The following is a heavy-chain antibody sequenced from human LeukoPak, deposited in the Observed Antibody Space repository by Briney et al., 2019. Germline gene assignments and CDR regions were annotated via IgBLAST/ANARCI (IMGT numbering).Heavy chain of an antibody. V-gene: IGHV3-48*03. CDR1: GFTFSSYE. J-gene: IGHJ4*02. CDR2: ISSSDSTI. Sequence: SGGSLRLSCAASGFTFSSYEMNWVRQAPGKGLEWVSYISSSDSTIYYADSVKGRFTISRDNAKNSLYLQMNSLRAEDTAVYYCSCELGLDYWGQGTLVTVSS. CDR3: SCELGLDY. D-gene: IGHD7-27*01.